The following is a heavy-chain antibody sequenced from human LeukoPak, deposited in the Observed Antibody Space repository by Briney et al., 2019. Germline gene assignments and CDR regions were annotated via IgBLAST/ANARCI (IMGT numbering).Heavy chain of an antibody. J-gene: IGHJ4*02. D-gene: IGHD5-18*01. CDR2: IYYSGST. Sequence: SETLSLTCTVSGGSIGSSSYYWGWIRQPPGKGLEWIGSIYYSGSTYYNPSLKSRVTISVDTSKNQFSLKLSSVTAADTAVYYCAKEMTQLWLLGGLDYWGQGTLVTVSS. CDR1: GGSIGSSSYY. CDR3: AKEMTQLWLLGGLDY. V-gene: IGHV4-39*07.